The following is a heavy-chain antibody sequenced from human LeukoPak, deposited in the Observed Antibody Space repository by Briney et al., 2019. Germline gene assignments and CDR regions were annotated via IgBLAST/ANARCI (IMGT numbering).Heavy chain of an antibody. CDR2: IKQDGSET. D-gene: IGHD4/OR15-4a*01. Sequence: SGGSLRLSCAASGFSFSNYWMSWVRQAPGKGLEWVANIKQDGSETYYGDSVKGRFTISRDNAKNSLYLQMNSVRAEDTALYYCASTLKRDYWGQGTLVTVSS. J-gene: IGHJ4*02. V-gene: IGHV3-7*01. CDR1: GFSFSNYW. CDR3: ASTLKRDY.